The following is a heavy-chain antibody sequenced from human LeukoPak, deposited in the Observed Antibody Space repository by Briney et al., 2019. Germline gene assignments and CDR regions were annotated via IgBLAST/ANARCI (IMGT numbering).Heavy chain of an antibody. Sequence: PGGSLRLSCAASGFTFSSYWVNWVGQAPGTGLVWVSRIASDGSSTTYADSVKGRFSISRDNAKNTLYLQMNSLRVEDTAVYYCARGRPHGNDYWGQGTLVTVSS. CDR3: ARGRPHGNDY. D-gene: IGHD4-23*01. V-gene: IGHV3-74*01. J-gene: IGHJ4*02. CDR2: IASDGSST. CDR1: GFTFSSYW.